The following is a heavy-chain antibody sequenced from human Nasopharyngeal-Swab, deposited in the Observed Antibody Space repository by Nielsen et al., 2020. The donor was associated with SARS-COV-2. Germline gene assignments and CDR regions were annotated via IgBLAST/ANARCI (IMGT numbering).Heavy chain of an antibody. D-gene: IGHD4-11*01. J-gene: IGHJ4*02. Sequence: GESLKISCAASGLTFSTYSMNWVRQAPGKGLEWLSYIGSSSGTVYYADSVKGRFTISRDNAKNTLYLQMNNLRAEDTGVYYCASFYSDYGYWGPGTLVTVSS. CDR1: GLTFSTYS. CDR2: IGSSSGTV. V-gene: IGHV3-48*04. CDR3: ASFYSDYGY.